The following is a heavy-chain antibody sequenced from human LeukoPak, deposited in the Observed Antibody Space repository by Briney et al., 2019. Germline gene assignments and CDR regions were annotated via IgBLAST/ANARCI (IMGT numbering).Heavy chain of an antibody. CDR2: INHSGST. D-gene: IGHD3-10*01. CDR1: GGSFSGYY. J-gene: IGHJ4*02. V-gene: IGHV4-34*01. CDR3: ARGFARLGSYDF. Sequence: PSETLSLTCAVYGGSFSGYYWTWIRQPPGKGLERIGEINHSGSTNYNPSLKSRVSISVDSSNNQFSLKLSSVTAADTAVYYRARGFARLGSYDFWGQGTLVTVSS.